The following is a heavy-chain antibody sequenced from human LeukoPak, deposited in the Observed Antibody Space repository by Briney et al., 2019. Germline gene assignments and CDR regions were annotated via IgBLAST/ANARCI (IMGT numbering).Heavy chain of an antibody. V-gene: IGHV3-30*02. CDR1: GFTFSTYG. J-gene: IGHJ5*02. CDR3: AKAEIAYCGGDCLNWFDP. CDR2: MRYGESDT. Sequence: GVSLSLSCGASGFTFSTYGMHWVRHVPGKGLQWEAFMRYGESDTYYTDSVKGRFTISSDNSKNTLYLQMNSLRAEDTAVYYCAKAEIAYCGGDCLNWFDPWGQGTLVTVSS. D-gene: IGHD2-21*02.